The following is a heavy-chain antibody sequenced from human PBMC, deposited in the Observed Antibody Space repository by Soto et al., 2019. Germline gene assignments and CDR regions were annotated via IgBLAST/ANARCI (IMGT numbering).Heavy chain of an antibody. V-gene: IGHV3-72*01. J-gene: IGHJ4*02. CDR1: GFTFSDHY. Sequence: GGSLRLSCAASGFTFSDHYIDWVRQAPGKGLEWVGRSRSKTHSHPTEYAASVEGRFTISRDDSKSSLYLQMNSLRTEDTAVYYCATLDYWGKGTLVTVSS. CDR2: SRSKTHSHPT. CDR3: ATLDY.